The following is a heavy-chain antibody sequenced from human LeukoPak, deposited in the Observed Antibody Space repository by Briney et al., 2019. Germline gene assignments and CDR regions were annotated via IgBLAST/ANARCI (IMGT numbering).Heavy chain of an antibody. CDR2: IYYFGTT. J-gene: IGHJ4*02. CDR1: GGSIIDSSYY. V-gene: IGHV4-39*07. Sequence: SETLSLTCTVSGGSIIDSSYYWGWIRQPPGKGLEWIGNIYYFGTTLHNPSLKSRVTMSVDTSKNQFSLKLSSVNAADTAVYYCARDSHAWYGQYYFDFWGQGALVTVSS. D-gene: IGHD6-13*01. CDR3: ARDSHAWYGQYYFDF.